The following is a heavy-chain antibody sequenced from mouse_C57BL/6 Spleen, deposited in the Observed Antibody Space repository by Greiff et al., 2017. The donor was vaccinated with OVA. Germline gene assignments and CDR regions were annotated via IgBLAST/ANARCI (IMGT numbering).Heavy chain of an antibody. Sequence: QVQLQQLGAELVMPGASVKLSCKASGYTFTSYWMHWVKQRPGQGLEWIGEIDPSDSYTNYNQKFKGKSTLTVDKSSSTAYMQLSSLTSEDSAVYYCARRYGGYFDYWGQGTTLTVSS. D-gene: IGHD1-1*01. V-gene: IGHV1-69*01. CDR2: IDPSDSYT. CDR1: GYTFTSYW. J-gene: IGHJ2*01. CDR3: ARRYGGYFDY.